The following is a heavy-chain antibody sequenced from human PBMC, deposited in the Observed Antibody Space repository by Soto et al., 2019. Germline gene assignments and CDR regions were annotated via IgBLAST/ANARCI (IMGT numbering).Heavy chain of an antibody. V-gene: IGHV4-34*01. CDR3: ARGLYYYDSSGHTTPSRWFDP. CDR2: INHSGST. CDR1: GGSFSGYY. D-gene: IGHD3-22*01. J-gene: IGHJ5*02. Sequence: PSETLSLTWSVYGGSFSGYYWSWIRQPPGKGLEWIGEINHSGSTNYNPSLKSRVTISVDTSKNQFSLKLRYVTAADTAVYYCARGLYYYDSSGHTTPSRWFDPRGQGTLVTVYS.